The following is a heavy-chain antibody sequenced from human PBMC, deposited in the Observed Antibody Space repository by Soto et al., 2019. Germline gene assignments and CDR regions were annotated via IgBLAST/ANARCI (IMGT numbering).Heavy chain of an antibody. Sequence: ASVKVSCKAACYNYTSYGISWVRQAPGQGLEWMGWISPYNGNTNYAQKLQGRVTMTTDTSTSTAYMELRSLRSDDTAVYYCARGVGWEPLDYWGQGTLVTVSS. J-gene: IGHJ4*02. CDR2: ISPYNGNT. CDR1: CYNYTSYG. D-gene: IGHD1-26*01. CDR3: ARGVGWEPLDY. V-gene: IGHV1-18*01.